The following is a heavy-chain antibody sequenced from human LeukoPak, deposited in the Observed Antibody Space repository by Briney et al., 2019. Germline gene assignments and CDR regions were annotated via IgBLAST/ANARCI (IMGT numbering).Heavy chain of an antibody. CDR3: SSGPYFDY. J-gene: IGHJ4*02. CDR1: GGSFSGYY. Sequence: SETLSLTCAVYGGSFSGYYWSWIRQPPGKGLEGIGEINHSGSTNYNPSLKSRVTISVDTSKNQFSLKLSSVTAADTAVYFCSSGPYFDYWGQGTLVTVSS. V-gene: IGHV4-34*01. CDR2: INHSGST. D-gene: IGHD6-25*01.